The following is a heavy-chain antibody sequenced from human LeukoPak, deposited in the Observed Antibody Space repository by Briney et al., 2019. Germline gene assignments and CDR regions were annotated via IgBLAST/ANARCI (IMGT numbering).Heavy chain of an antibody. CDR2: IYPGDSDT. D-gene: IGHD5-18*01. CDR3: ARQDTAMEYDAFDI. Sequence: NPGESLKISCKGSGYSFTSYWIGWVRQMPGKGLEWMGIIYPGDSDTRYGPSFQGQVTISADKSISTAYLQWSSLKASDTAMYYCARQDTAMEYDAFDIWGQGTMVTVSS. J-gene: IGHJ3*02. V-gene: IGHV5-51*01. CDR1: GYSFTSYW.